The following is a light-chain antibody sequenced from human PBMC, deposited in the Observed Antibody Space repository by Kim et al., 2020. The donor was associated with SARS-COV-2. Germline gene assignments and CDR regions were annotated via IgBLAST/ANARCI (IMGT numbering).Light chain of an antibody. CDR3: SSYTSSNTLV. CDR2: DVS. V-gene: IGLV2-14*03. Sequence: GQSITISCTGTSSDFGGYNFVYWYQHHTGKAPKVMIYDVSKRPSGVSNRFSGSKSGDTASLTISGLQAEDEADYYCSSYTSSNTLVFGGGTKLTVL. J-gene: IGLJ3*02. CDR1: SSDFGGYNF.